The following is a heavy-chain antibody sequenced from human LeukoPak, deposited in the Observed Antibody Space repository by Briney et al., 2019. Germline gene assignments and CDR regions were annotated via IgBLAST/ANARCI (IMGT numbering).Heavy chain of an antibody. J-gene: IGHJ6*03. V-gene: IGHV3-21*01. D-gene: IGHD1-20*01. CDR1: GFTFSSYE. CDR2: ISSSSSYI. CDR3: ARDPWYNWISYYYYYYMDV. Sequence: GGSLRLSCAASGFTFSSYEMNWVRQAPGKGLEWVSSISSSSSYIYYADSVKGRFTISRDNAKNSLYLQMNSLRAEDTAVYYCARDPWYNWISYYYYYYMDVWGKGTTVTVSS.